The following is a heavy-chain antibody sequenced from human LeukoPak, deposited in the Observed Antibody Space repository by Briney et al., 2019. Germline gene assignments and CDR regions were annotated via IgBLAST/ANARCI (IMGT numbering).Heavy chain of an antibody. CDR1: GFTFSSYA. Sequence: GGSLRLSCAASGFTFSSYAMSWVRQAPGKGLEWVSAISGSGGNTYYADSVKGRFTISRDNSKNTLYLQMNSLRSEDTAVYYCARESSGSHYHFDYWGQGTLVTVSS. V-gene: IGHV3-23*01. CDR2: ISGSGGNT. D-gene: IGHD1-26*01. J-gene: IGHJ4*02. CDR3: ARESSGSHYHFDY.